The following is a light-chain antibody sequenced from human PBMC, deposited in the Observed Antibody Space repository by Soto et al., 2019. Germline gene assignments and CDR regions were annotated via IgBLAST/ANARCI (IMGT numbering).Light chain of an antibody. CDR2: KAS. CDR3: QQYNDNWT. J-gene: IGKJ1*01. V-gene: IGKV1-5*03. Sequence: DIPMTQSPSTLSASVGDRVTITCRASQSVSRWLAWYQQKPGKAPKLLIYKASTLESGVPSRFSGSGSGTEFTFAISSLQPDDSATYYCQQYNDNWTFGQGTKVEIK. CDR1: QSVSRW.